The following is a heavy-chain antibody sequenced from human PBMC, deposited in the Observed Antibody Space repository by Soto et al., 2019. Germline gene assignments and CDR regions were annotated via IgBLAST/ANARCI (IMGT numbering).Heavy chain of an antibody. V-gene: IGHV4-31*03. D-gene: IGHD2-15*01. CDR2: IYYSGST. CDR3: ARALGGLVVVVAARYYYYYMDV. Sequence: SETLSLTCTVSGGSISSGGDYWSWIRQHPGKGLEWIGYIYYSGSTCYNPSLKSRVTISVDTSKNQFSLKLSSVTAADTAVYYCARALGGLVVVVAARYYYYYMDVWGKGTTVTVSS. J-gene: IGHJ6*03. CDR1: GGSISSGGDY.